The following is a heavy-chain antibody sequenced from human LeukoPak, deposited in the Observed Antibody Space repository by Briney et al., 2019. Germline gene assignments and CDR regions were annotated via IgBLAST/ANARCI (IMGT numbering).Heavy chain of an antibody. CDR2: INPSGGST. J-gene: IGHJ6*03. V-gene: IGHV1-46*01. CDR3: ARSYGDLNLYYYYYMDV. D-gene: IGHD4-17*01. CDR1: GYTFTGYY. Sequence: ASVKVSCKASGYTFTGYYMHWVRQAPGQGLEWMGIINPSGGSTSYAQKFQGRVTMTRDTSTSTVYMELSSLRSEDTAVYYCARSYGDLNLYYYYYMDVWGKGTTVTTSS.